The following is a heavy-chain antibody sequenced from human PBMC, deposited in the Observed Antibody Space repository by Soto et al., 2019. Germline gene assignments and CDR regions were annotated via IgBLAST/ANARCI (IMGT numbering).Heavy chain of an antibody. J-gene: IGHJ6*02. D-gene: IGHD6-6*01. CDR3: AREGKQLGGYYYYYGMDV. Sequence: ASVKVSCKASGYTFTSYGISWVRQAPGQGLEWMGWISAYNGNTNYAQKLQGRVTMTTDTSTSTAYMELRSLRSDGTAVYYCAREGKQLGGYYYYYGMDVWGQGTTVTVSS. CDR1: GYTFTSYG. V-gene: IGHV1-18*01. CDR2: ISAYNGNT.